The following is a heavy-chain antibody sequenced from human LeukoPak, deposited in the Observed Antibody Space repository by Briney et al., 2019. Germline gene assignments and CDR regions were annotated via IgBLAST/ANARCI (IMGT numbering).Heavy chain of an antibody. CDR1: GFTFSRYS. V-gene: IGHV3-21*06. CDR2: ISSSGSYI. J-gene: IGHJ2*01. CDR3: ARGSESEWCFDL. Sequence: PGGSLRLSCAASGFTFSRYSMNWVRQAPGKGLEWVSSISSSGSYIYYADSVKGRFALSRDNAKNSLYLQMNSLRAEDTAVYYCARGSESEWCFDLWGRGTLVTVSS. D-gene: IGHD1-14*01.